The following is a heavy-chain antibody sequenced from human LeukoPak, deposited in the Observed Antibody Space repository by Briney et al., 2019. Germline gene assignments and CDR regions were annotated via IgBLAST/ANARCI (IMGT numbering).Heavy chain of an antibody. D-gene: IGHD5-24*01. Sequence: PGESLKISCKGSGYTFTSYWIALGRQMPGEGLEWMGIIYPGDSETRYSPSFQGQVTISADKSITTAYLQWGSLKASDTAMYYCTRSPRDGYHDAFDIWGQGTMVTVFS. CDR1: GYTFTSYW. J-gene: IGHJ3*02. CDR2: IYPGDSET. V-gene: IGHV5-51*01. CDR3: TRSPRDGYHDAFDI.